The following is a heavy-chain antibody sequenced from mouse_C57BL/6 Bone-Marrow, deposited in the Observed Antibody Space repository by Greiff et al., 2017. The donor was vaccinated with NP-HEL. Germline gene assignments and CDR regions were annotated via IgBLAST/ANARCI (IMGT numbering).Heavy chain of an antibody. CDR3: ARGLLWLRRRDYYAMDY. J-gene: IGHJ4*01. CDR1: GYTFTSYW. Sequence: VQLQQPGAELVKPGASVKLSCKASGYTFTSYWMHWVKQRPGQGLEWIGMIHPNSGSTNYNEKFKSKATLTVDKSSSTAYMQLSSLTSEDSAVYYCARGLLWLRRRDYYAMDYWGQGTSATVSS. D-gene: IGHD2-2*01. CDR2: IHPNSGST. V-gene: IGHV1-64*01.